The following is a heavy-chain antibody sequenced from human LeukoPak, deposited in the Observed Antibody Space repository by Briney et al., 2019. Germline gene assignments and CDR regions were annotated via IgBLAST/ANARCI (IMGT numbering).Heavy chain of an antibody. CDR2: ISGSGGST. V-gene: IGHV3-23*01. CDR3: AKGTMIDYYFDY. Sequence: GGSLRLSCAASGFTFSSYAMSWIRQAPGKGLEWVSAISGSGGSTYYADSVKGRFTISRDNSKNTLYLQMNSLRAEDTAVYYCAKGTMIDYYFDYWGQGTLVTVSS. CDR1: GFTFSSYA. J-gene: IGHJ4*02. D-gene: IGHD3-22*01.